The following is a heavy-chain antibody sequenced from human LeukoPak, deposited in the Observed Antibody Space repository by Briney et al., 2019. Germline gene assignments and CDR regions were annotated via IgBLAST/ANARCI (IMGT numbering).Heavy chain of an antibody. Sequence: SETLSLTCTVSGGSISSGGYYWSWIRQPPGKGLEWIGYIYHSGSTYCNPSLKSRVTISVDRSKNQFSLKLSSVTAADTAVYYCAREQNYYDSSGPLGIWGQGTMVTVSS. V-gene: IGHV4-30-2*01. CDR2: IYHSGST. CDR1: GGSISSGGYY. J-gene: IGHJ3*02. D-gene: IGHD3-22*01. CDR3: AREQNYYDSSGPLGI.